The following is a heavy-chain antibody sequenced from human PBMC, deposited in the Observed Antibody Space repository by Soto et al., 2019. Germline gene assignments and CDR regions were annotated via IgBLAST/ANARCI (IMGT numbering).Heavy chain of an antibody. CDR1: GFTFSSYA. CDR3: DDFDFWRVYYFDD. D-gene: IGHD3-3*01. V-gene: IGHV3-23*01. CDR2: ISGSVGST. J-gene: IGHJ4*02. Sequence: EVQLLESGGGLVQPGGSLRLSCAASGFTFSSYAMTWVRQAPGKGLEWVLAISGSVGSTYYADYVKGRFAISRVKSMNTLYLQMNSLRAKCTSVYYCDDFDFWRVYYFDDWGQGTLVTVSS.